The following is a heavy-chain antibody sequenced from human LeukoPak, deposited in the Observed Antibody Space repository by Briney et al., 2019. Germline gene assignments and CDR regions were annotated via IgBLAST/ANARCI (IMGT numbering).Heavy chain of an antibody. V-gene: IGHV1-2*02. D-gene: IGHD6-19*01. CDR3: ARRYGVAGIDY. Sequence: ASVKVSCKASGYTFTGYYMHWVRQAPGQGLEWMGWINSNSGGTNYAQKFQGRVTMTRDTSISTVYMELSRLRSDDTAVYYCARRYGVAGIDYWGQGTLVTVSS. J-gene: IGHJ4*02. CDR1: GYTFTGYY. CDR2: INSNSGGT.